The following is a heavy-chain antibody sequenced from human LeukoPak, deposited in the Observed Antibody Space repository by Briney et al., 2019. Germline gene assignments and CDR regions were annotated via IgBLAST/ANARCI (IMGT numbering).Heavy chain of an antibody. CDR2: FGRSGSDT. CDR3: AKGSLGSWYYFDY. Sequence: GGSLRLSCAASGFTFGTSAMSWVRQAPGKGPEWASTFGRSGSDTYYSDSVKGRFTIFRDNSKNTLYLQMNSLRDEDTAVYYCAKGSLGSWYYFDYWGQGTLVTVSS. V-gene: IGHV3-23*01. D-gene: IGHD6-13*01. CDR1: GFTFGTSA. J-gene: IGHJ4*02.